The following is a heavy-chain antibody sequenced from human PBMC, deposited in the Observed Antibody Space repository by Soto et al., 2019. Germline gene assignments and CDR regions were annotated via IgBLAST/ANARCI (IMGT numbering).Heavy chain of an antibody. V-gene: IGHV3-23*03. CDR3: AKDRQPDGICTFDL. J-gene: IGHJ4*01. Sequence: VGSLRLSCAASGNTFRTYMVHGVSQAPGKGLEWVAGIFPGGSTYYANSVKGRFTISRDHSQSSVFLQMSSLRDEDTAVYYCAKDRQPDGICTFDLWGQGTLVTVSS. CDR1: GNTFRTYM. CDR2: IFPGGST. D-gene: IGHD3-3*02.